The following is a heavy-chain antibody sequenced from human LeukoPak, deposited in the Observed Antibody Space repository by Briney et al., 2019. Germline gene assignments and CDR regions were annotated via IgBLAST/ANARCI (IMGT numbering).Heavy chain of an antibody. D-gene: IGHD2-8*02. V-gene: IGHV1-8*01. J-gene: IGHJ4*02. CDR1: GYTFTTYD. Sequence: ASVKVSCKASGYTFTTYDINWVRPATGQGLERMGRMNPNSGNTGYTQKFQGRVTMTRNTSITTAYMELSSLRSEDTAVYYCARGLRPSSYWSSGISGYWGQGTLVTVSS. CDR3: ARGLRPSSYWSSGISGY. CDR2: MNPNSGNT.